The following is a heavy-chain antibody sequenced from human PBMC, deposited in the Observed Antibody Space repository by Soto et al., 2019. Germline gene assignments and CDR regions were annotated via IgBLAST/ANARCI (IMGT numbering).Heavy chain of an antibody. Sequence: QVQLQESGPGLVKPSETLSLTCTVSGGSISSYYWSWIRQPPGKGREWIGYIYYSGSTNYNPSLKSRVTISVDTSKNQFSLKLSSVTAADPAVYSCARSDGRYWGQGTLVTVSS. CDR3: ARSDGRY. V-gene: IGHV4-59*01. J-gene: IGHJ4*02. CDR1: GGSISSYY. CDR2: IYYSGST.